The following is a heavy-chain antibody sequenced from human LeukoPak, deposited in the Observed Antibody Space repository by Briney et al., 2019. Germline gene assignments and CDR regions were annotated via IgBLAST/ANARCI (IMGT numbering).Heavy chain of an antibody. CDR1: GGSISSGSYY. J-gene: IGHJ4*02. V-gene: IGHV4-39*01. Sequence: PSQTLSLTCTVSGGSISSGSYYWGWIRQLPGKGLEWIGSIYYSGSTYYNPSLKSRVTISVDTSKNQFSLKLSSVTAADTAVYYCARLDLGLLWFGESLVFDYWGQGTLVTVSS. D-gene: IGHD3-10*01. CDR2: IYYSGST. CDR3: ARLDLGLLWFGESLVFDY.